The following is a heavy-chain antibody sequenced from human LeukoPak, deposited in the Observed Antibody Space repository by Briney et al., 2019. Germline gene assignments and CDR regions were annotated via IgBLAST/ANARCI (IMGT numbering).Heavy chain of an antibody. J-gene: IGHJ6*03. CDR3: ARAGLGYCSSTSCYAGYYYYYYMDV. CDR2: INPNSGGT. D-gene: IGHD2-2*01. CDR1: GYTFTGYY. V-gene: IGHV1-2*02. Sequence: ASVKVSCKASGYTFTGYYMHWVRQAPGQGLEWMGWINPNSGGTNYAQKFQGRVTMTRDTSISTAYMELSRLRSDDTAVYYCARAGLGYCSSTSCYAGYYYYYYMDVWGKGTTVTVS.